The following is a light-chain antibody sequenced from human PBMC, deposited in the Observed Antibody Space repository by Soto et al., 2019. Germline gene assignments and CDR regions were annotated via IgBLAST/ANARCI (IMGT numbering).Light chain of an antibody. Sequence: DIQMTQSPSTLPASVEDRVTITSRASQRISSGLAWNQQKPGKAPRLLIYKASSLESGVPSRFSGSGSGTEFTLTISSLQPDDFATYYCQQYNSYSLYTFGQGTKLEIK. CDR3: QQYNSYSLYT. V-gene: IGKV1-5*03. CDR1: QRISSG. J-gene: IGKJ2*01. CDR2: KAS.